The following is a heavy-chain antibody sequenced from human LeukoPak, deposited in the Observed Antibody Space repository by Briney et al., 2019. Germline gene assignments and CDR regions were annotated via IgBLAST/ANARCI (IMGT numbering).Heavy chain of an antibody. CDR1: GESFSGYY. V-gene: IGHV4-34*01. J-gene: IGHJ5*02. Sequence: SETLSLTCAVYGESFSGYYWSWIRQPPGKGLEWIGTIYNSGSTYYNASLESRVTISVDTSKNQFSLKLSSVTAADTAVYYCARAYSSSWYFNWFDPWGQGTLVTVSS. CDR3: ARAYSSSWYFNWFDP. CDR2: IYNSGST. D-gene: IGHD6-13*01.